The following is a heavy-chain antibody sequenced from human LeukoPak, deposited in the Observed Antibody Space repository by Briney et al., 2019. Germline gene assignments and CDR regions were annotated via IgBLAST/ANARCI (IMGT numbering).Heavy chain of an antibody. V-gene: IGHV3-74*01. J-gene: IGHJ6*02. D-gene: IGHD3-3*01. Sequence: GGSLRLSCAASGFTFSSYWMHWVRQAPGKGLVWVSRINSDGSSTSYADSVKGRFTISRDNAKNTLYLQMNSLRAEDTAVYYCARGGYYDFWSGYYGDYYYGMDVWGQGTTVTVSS. CDR3: ARGGYYDFWSGYYGDYYYGMDV. CDR2: INSDGSST. CDR1: GFTFSSYW.